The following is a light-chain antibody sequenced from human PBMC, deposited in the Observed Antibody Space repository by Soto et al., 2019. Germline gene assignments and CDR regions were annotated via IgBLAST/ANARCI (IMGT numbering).Light chain of an antibody. J-gene: IGLJ2*01. CDR3: QVWDSSSDHRVV. Sequence: SYELTQPPSVSVAPGKTARITCGGKNIGSKSVHWYQQKPGQAPVLVIYYDSDRPSGIPERFSGSNSGNTATLTISRVEAGDEADSYCQVWDSSSDHRVVFGGGTKLTVL. V-gene: IGLV3-21*04. CDR2: YDS. CDR1: NIGSKS.